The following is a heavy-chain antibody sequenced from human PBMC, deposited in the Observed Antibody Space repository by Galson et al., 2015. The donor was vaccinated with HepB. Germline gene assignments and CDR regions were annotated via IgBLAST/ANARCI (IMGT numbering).Heavy chain of an antibody. Sequence: SLRLSCAASGFTFSNYAMNWVRQAPGKGLEWVSTISGSGGSTYYADSVKGRFTISRDNSKNTLYLQVNSLRAEDTAIYYCAKDPARDSGSYPEYWGQGTLVTVSS. CDR1: GFTFSNYA. D-gene: IGHD1-26*01. CDR2: ISGSGGST. V-gene: IGHV3-23*01. CDR3: AKDPARDSGSYPEY. J-gene: IGHJ4*02.